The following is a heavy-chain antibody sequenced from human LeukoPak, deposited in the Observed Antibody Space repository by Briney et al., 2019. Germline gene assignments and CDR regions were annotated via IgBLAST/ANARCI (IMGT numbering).Heavy chain of an antibody. CDR1: GFIFKTYA. D-gene: IGHD3-22*01. CDR3: AKSTVRLNPPY. Sequence: GGSLRLSCAASGFIFKTYAMSWVRQAPGKGLEWVSAISGSGGGTYYADSVKGRFTISRDNSKNTLYLQMNSLRAEDTAVYYCAKSTVRLNPPYWGQGTLVTVSS. CDR2: ISGSGGGT. V-gene: IGHV3-23*01. J-gene: IGHJ4*02.